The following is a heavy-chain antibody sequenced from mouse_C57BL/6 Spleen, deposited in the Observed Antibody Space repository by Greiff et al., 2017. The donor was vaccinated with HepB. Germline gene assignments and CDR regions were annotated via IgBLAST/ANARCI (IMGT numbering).Heavy chain of an antibody. J-gene: IGHJ4*01. V-gene: IGHV1-82*01. D-gene: IGHD1-1*01. CDR1: GYAFSSSW. Sequence: VKLQESGPELVKPGASVKISCKASGYAFSSSWMNWVKQRPGKGLEWIGRIYPGDGDTNYNGKFKGKATLTADKSSSTAYMQLSSLTSEDSAVYFCARWDYYGRRAMDYWGQGTSVTVAS. CDR3: ARWDYYGRRAMDY. CDR2: IYPGDGDT.